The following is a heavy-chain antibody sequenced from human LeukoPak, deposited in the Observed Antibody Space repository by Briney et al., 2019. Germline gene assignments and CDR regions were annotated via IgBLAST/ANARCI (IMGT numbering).Heavy chain of an antibody. CDR3: TKDKGCGDYYYYYGMDV. V-gene: IGHV3-30*18. D-gene: IGHD4-17*01. CDR1: GFTFSNYG. Sequence: GRSLRLSCAASGFTFSNYGMHWVRQAPGKGLEWVTGISYDGTSQYYADSVKGRFTISRDNSRNTMFLQMNSLRAEDTALYYCTKDKGCGDYYYYYGMDVWGQGTTVTVSS. J-gene: IGHJ6*02. CDR2: ISYDGTSQ.